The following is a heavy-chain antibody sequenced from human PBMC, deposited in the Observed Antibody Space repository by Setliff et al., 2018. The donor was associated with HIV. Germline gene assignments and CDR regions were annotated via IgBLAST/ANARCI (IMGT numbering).Heavy chain of an antibody. D-gene: IGHD2-15*01. V-gene: IGHV4-39*07. CDR2: ISYTGST. CDR3: ARAPLSGGSFGWFDP. J-gene: IGHJ5*02. CDR1: GGSINRSNYY. Sequence: PSETLSLTCTVPGGSINRSNYYWGWIRQPPGKGLEWIGTISYTGSTYYDPSLKSRVTISLDTSKNQFSLKLSSVTAADTAVYYCARAPLSGGSFGWFDPWGQGTLVTVS.